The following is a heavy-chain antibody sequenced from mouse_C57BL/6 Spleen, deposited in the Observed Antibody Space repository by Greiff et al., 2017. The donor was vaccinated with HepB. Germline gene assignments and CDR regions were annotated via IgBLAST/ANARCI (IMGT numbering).Heavy chain of an antibody. CDR1: GYTFTDYY. CDR2: INPNNGGT. D-gene: IGHD1-1*01. CDR3: ARWGYYGSSPYWYFDV. Sequence: VVKPGASVKISCKASGYTFTDYYMNWVKQSHGKSLEWIGDINPNNGGTSYNQKFKGKATLTVDKSSSTAYMELRSLTSEDSAVYYCARWGYYGSSPYWYFDVWGTGTTVTVSS. V-gene: IGHV1-26*01. J-gene: IGHJ1*03.